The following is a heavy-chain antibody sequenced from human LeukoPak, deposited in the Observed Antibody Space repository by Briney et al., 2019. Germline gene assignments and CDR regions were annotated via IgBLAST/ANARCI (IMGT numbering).Heavy chain of an antibody. V-gene: IGHV3-7*03. CDR1: GFTFSSYW. CDR3: ARDRITGTDY. D-gene: IGHD3-16*01. J-gene: IGHJ4*02. CDR2: IKEDGSQK. Sequence: GGSLRLSCAASGFTFSSYWMSWVRQAPGKGLEWVANIKEDGSQKYYVESVKGRFTISRDNAKNSLYLQMNSLRAEDTALYYCARDRITGTDYWGQGTLVTVSS.